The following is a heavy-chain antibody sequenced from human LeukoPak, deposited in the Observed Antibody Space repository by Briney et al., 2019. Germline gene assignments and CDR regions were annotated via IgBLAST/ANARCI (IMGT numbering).Heavy chain of an antibody. D-gene: IGHD6-13*01. CDR2: ISYDGSNK. CDR1: GFTFSSYV. CDR3: AKGAAADYYGMDV. J-gene: IGHJ6*02. V-gene: IGHV3-30*18. Sequence: GGSLRLSCAASGFTFSSYVMHWVRQAPGKGLEWVAVISYDGSNKYYADSVKGRFTISRDNSKNTLYLQMNSLRAEDTAVYYCAKGAAADYYGMDVWGQGTTVTVSS.